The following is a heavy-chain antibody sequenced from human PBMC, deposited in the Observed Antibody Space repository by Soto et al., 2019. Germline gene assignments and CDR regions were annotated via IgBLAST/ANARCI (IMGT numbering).Heavy chain of an antibody. CDR2: QTGST. J-gene: IGHJ4*02. D-gene: IGHD6-19*01. V-gene: IGHV4-61*01. Sequence: QVHLQELGPGLIKPSETLSLTCSVSGASVTSDSYHWTWIRQPPGKGLEWIGQTGSTNYNPSLKSRITISVDTSKNQFSLNLDSVTAADTAIYYCAIYKAGAGGNGFWGQGTLVIVSS. CDR3: AIYKAGAGGNGF. CDR1: GASVTSDSYH.